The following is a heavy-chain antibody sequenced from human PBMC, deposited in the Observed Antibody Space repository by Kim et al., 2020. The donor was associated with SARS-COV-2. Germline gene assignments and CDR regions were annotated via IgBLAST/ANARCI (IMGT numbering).Heavy chain of an antibody. CDR1: GFTFSSYA. CDR2: IYSGGSST. D-gene: IGHD2-21*02. Sequence: GGSLRLSCAASGFTFSSYAMSWVRQAPGKGLEWVSVIYSGGSSTYYADSVKGRFTISRDNSKNTLYLQMNSLRAEDTAVYYCAKYGDWHGYYFDYWGQGTLVTVSS. CDR3: AKYGDWHGYYFDY. V-gene: IGHV3-23*03. J-gene: IGHJ4*02.